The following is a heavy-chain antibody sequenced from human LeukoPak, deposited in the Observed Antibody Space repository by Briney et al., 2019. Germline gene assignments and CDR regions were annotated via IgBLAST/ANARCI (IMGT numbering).Heavy chain of an antibody. Sequence: EASVKVSCKASGFTFTSSAMQWVRQARGQRLERIGWIVVGSGNTNYAQKFQERVTITRDMSTSTAYMELSSLRSEDTAVYYCAAVGMGGSYYVLDYWGQGTLVTVSS. CDR1: GFTFTSSA. J-gene: IGHJ4*02. D-gene: IGHD1-26*01. CDR3: AAVGMGGSYYVLDY. V-gene: IGHV1-58*02. CDR2: IVVGSGNT.